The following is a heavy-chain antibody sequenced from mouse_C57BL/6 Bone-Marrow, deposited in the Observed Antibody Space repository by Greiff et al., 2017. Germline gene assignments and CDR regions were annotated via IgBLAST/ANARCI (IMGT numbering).Heavy chain of an antibody. Sequence: EVQRVESGAELVKPGASVKLSCTASGFNIKDYYMHWVKQRTEQGLEWIGRIDPEDGDTKYAPKFQGKATITADTSSNTAYLQLSSLTSEDTAVYYCARTFYGSDPLDYWGQGTTLTVSS. D-gene: IGHD1-1*01. J-gene: IGHJ2*01. CDR1: GFNIKDYY. V-gene: IGHV14-2*01. CDR3: ARTFYGSDPLDY. CDR2: IDPEDGDT.